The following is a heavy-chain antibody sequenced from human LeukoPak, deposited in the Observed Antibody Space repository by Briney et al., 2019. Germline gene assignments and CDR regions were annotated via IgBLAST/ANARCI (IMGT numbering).Heavy chain of an antibody. J-gene: IGHJ6*03. CDR1: GFSFSIYV. CDR3: ARGGDTAMAHYYYYYYMDV. CDR2: ILYDGIDK. D-gene: IGHD5-18*01. V-gene: IGHV3-30*02. Sequence: VGSLRLSCAASGFSFSIYVMRWVRQAPGKGLGWVAFILYDGIDKNYTDSVKGRFTVSRDNDKNSLYLQMNSLRAEDTAVYYCARGGDTAMAHYYYYYYMDVWGKGTTVTISS.